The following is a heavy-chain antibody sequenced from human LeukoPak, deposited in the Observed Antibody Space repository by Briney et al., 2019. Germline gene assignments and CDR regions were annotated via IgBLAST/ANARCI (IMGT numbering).Heavy chain of an antibody. CDR2: ISWNSGSI. CDR3: AKDILPLMTTGMFDY. Sequence: GGSLRLSCAASGFTFSSYAMSWVRQAPGKGLEWVSGISWNSGSIGYADSVEGRFTISRDNAKNSLYLQMNSLRAEDTALYYCAKDILPLMTTGMFDYWGQGTLVTVSS. CDR1: GFTFSSYA. J-gene: IGHJ4*02. V-gene: IGHV3-9*01. D-gene: IGHD4-17*01.